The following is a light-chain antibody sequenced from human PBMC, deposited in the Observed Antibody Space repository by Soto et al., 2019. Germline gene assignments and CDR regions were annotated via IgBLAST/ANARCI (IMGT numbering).Light chain of an antibody. CDR3: SSYTSSSTPEV. V-gene: IGLV2-14*01. J-gene: IGLJ1*01. Sequence: QSVLTQPASVSGSPGQSITISCTGTSSDVGGYNYVSWYQQHPGKAPKLMIYEVSNRPSGVSNRFSGSESGNTASLTISGLQAEDEADYYCSSYTSSSTPEVFGTGPKVTVL. CDR1: SSDVGGYNY. CDR2: EVS.